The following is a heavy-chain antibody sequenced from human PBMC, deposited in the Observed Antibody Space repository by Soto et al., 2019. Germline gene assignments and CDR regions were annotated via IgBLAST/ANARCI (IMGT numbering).Heavy chain of an antibody. CDR2: IIPNRGGT. CDR3: AREPMTTGLDY. V-gene: IGHV1-2*02. J-gene: IGHJ4*02. Sequence: RASVKVSCKASGGTFSSYTISWVRQAPGQGLEWMGWIIPNRGGTNYAQKFQGRVTMTRDTSISTAYMELSRLRSDDTAVYYCAREPMTTGLDYWGQGTLVTVS. D-gene: IGHD4-17*01. CDR1: GGTFSSYT.